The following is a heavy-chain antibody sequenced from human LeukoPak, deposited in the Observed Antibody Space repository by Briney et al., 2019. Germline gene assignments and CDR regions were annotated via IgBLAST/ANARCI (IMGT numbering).Heavy chain of an antibody. Sequence: PGGSLRLSCAASGFTFSSYAMSWVRQAPGKGLEWVSAISGSGGSTYYADSVKGRFTISRDNSKNTLYLQMNSLRAEDTAVYYCAKGRYCSTGSCSYFDCWGQGTLVTVSS. V-gene: IGHV3-23*01. D-gene: IGHD2-15*01. CDR2: ISGSGGST. J-gene: IGHJ4*02. CDR3: AKGRYCSTGSCSYFDC. CDR1: GFTFSSYA.